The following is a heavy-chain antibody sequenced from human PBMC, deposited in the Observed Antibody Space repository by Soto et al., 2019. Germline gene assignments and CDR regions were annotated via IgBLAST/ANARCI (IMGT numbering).Heavy chain of an antibody. J-gene: IGHJ6*02. Sequence: SVKVSCKASGGSFSNYAISCVLLSPLQGLDWMGAIIPIFGVPNYAQNFRGRVTITADDSTSTAYMELSSLTSEDTATYFCARDVDSGYESPNYNYYGMAVWGQGTTVTVSS. CDR2: IIPIFGVP. CDR3: ARDVDSGYESPNYNYYGMAV. D-gene: IGHD5-12*01. V-gene: IGHV1-69*13. CDR1: GGSFSNYA.